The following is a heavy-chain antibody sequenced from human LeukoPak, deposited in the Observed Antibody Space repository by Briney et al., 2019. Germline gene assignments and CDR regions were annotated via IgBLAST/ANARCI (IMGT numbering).Heavy chain of an antibody. CDR3: ARKVASGYYYGHWLYFDY. J-gene: IGHJ4*02. Sequence: PSETLSLTCAVYGGSFSGYCWSWLRQPPGKGLEWIGEINHSGSTNYNPSLKSRVTISVDTSKNQFSLKLSSVTAADTAVYYCARKVASGYYYGHWLYFDYWGQGTLVTVSS. CDR2: INHSGST. D-gene: IGHD3-22*01. CDR1: GGSFSGYC. V-gene: IGHV4-34*01.